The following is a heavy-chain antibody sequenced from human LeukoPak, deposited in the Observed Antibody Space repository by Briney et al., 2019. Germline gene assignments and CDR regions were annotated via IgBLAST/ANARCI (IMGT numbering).Heavy chain of an antibody. CDR1: GFTFSSHW. Sequence: GRSLRLSCAASGFTFSSHWMSWVRQAPGKGLEWVANIKQDGSDKYYVDSVRGRFTISRDNAKNSLYLQMNGLRADDTALYYCVRGGTNFASWGQGTLVIVSS. CDR2: IKQDGSDK. V-gene: IGHV3-7*01. CDR3: VRGGTNFAS. D-gene: IGHD2-8*01. J-gene: IGHJ4*02.